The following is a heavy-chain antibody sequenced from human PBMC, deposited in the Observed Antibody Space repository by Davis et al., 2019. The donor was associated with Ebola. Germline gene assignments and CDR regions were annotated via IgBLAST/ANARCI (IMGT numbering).Heavy chain of an antibody. J-gene: IGHJ4*02. CDR1: GGSISTYY. CDR2: IYYNGNT. CDR3: ARGRPTFVPETFDY. Sequence: SETLSLTCSVSGGSISTYYWNWIRQPPGKGLEWIGYIYYNGNTNYNPSLKSRVTLSVDTSKSQFSLKLNSVTAADTAIYYCARGRPTFVPETFDYWGQGTLVTVSS. V-gene: IGHV4-59*01. D-gene: IGHD3-10*02.